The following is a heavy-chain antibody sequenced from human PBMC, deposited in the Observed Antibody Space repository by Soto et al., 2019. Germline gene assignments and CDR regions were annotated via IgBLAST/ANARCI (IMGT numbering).Heavy chain of an antibody. Sequence: QVQLVESGGGVVQPGRSLRLSCAASGFSFSISPMHWVRQAPGKGPEWVALISYDGTNTFYADSVKGRFTISRDNSKSTLYLQVDSLRPEDAAVYYCARDPKTYGGQHWAFNYFDSWGQGTLVTVSS. J-gene: IGHJ4*02. V-gene: IGHV3-30-3*01. CDR3: ARDPKTYGGQHWAFNYFDS. CDR2: ISYDGTNT. D-gene: IGHD4-17*01. CDR1: GFSFSISP.